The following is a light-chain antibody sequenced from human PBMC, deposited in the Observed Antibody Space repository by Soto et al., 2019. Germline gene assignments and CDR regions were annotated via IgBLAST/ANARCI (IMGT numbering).Light chain of an antibody. V-gene: IGKV3-20*01. CDR3: QQYGTSPWT. Sequence: VVAPSPATLSVSPAERATLSCRASQSVSSSYLAWYQQKPGQAPRLLIYGASSRATDIPDRFSGSGSGTAFTLTISRLEPEDFAVYYCQQYGTSPWTFGQGTKVDIK. CDR2: GAS. CDR1: QSVSSSY. J-gene: IGKJ1*01.